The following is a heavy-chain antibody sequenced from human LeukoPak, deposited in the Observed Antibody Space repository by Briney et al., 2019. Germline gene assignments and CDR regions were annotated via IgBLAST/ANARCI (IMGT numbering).Heavy chain of an antibody. Sequence: PGGSLRLSCAASGFTVSSNYMSWVRQAPGKGLEWVSVIYSGSTTSYADSVKGRFTISRDNSKNTLFLQLNSLRAEDTAVYYCARVSSYGSGSYYHYYFDYWGQGTLVTVSS. CDR1: GFTVSSNY. CDR2: IYSGSTT. D-gene: IGHD3-10*01. J-gene: IGHJ4*02. CDR3: ARVSSYGSGSYYHYYFDY. V-gene: IGHV3-53*01.